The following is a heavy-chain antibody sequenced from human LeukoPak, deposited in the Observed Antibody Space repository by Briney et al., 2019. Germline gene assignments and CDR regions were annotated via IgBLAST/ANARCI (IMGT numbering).Heavy chain of an antibody. CDR1: GGYISSYY. V-gene: IGHV4-4*07. Sequence: SETLSLTCSVSGGYISSYYWSWIRQPAGKGLESIGHISTSGSTNYNPSPKSRVTMSVDTSKNQFSLKLSSVTAADTAVYYCARVRYSDSSVLTRKRSYYFDYWGQGTLVTVSS. J-gene: IGHJ4*02. CDR2: ISTSGST. D-gene: IGHD3-22*01. CDR3: ARVRYSDSSVLTRKRSYYFDY.